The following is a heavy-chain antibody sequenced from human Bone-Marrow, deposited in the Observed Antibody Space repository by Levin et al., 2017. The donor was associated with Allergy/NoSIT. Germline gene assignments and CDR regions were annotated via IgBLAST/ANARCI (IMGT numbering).Heavy chain of an antibody. CDR2: ISSSSSDI. CDR1: GFTFSSYS. V-gene: IGHV3-48*02. J-gene: IGHJ4*02. D-gene: IGHD6-13*01. Sequence: GGSLRLSCAASGFTFSSYSMNWVRQAPGKGLEWVSYISSSSSDIYYADSVRGRFTISRDNAKNSLFLQMNTLRDEDTAVYYCARWGISSSWYLVDYWGQGTQVTVSS. CDR3: ARWGISSSWYLVDY.